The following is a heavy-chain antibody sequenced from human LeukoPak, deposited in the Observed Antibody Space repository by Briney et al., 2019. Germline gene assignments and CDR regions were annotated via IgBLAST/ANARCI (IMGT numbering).Heavy chain of an antibody. J-gene: IGHJ6*02. CDR2: IGTAGDT. D-gene: IGHD4-17*01. V-gene: IGHV3-13*01. Sequence: GGSLRLSCAASGFTFSNYDMHWVRQATGKGLEWVSAIGTAGDTYYPGSVEGRFTISRENAKNSLYLQMNSLRAGDTAVYYCARGPATVTASYYYYGMDVWGQGTTVTVSS. CDR1: GFTFSNYD. CDR3: ARGPATVTASYYYYGMDV.